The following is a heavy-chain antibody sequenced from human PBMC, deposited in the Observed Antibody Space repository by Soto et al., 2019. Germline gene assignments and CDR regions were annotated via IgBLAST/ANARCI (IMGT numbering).Heavy chain of an antibody. J-gene: IGHJ4*02. CDR2: ISYSGST. Sequence: TSETRSLTCTVSGVSISSHGYFWGWIRQPPGKGLEWIGMISYSGSTYYSPSLKSRVTISADTSKNQLSLRLSSVTAADTAVFHCMNYNSGWKYWGQGTVVTVSS. CDR3: MNYNSGWKY. V-gene: IGHV4-39*01. CDR1: GVSISSHGYF. D-gene: IGHD5-12*01.